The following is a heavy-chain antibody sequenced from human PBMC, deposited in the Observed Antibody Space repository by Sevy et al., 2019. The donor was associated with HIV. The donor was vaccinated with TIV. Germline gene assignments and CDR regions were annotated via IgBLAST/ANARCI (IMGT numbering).Heavy chain of an antibody. CDR2: INAGNGNT. V-gene: IGHV1-3*01. Sequence: ASVTVSCKASGYTFTSYVLHWVRQAPGQRLEWMGWINAGNGNTKYSQKLQGRVTFTRDTYASTAYMDLSSVTSEDTAVYYCARDYCTGGSCYSDALDIWGHGTMVTVSS. J-gene: IGHJ3*02. CDR3: ARDYCTGGSCYSDALDI. CDR1: GYTFTSYV. D-gene: IGHD2-15*01.